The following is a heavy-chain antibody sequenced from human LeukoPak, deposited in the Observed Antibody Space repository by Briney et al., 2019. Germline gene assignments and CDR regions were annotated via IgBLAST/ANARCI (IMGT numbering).Heavy chain of an antibody. J-gene: IGHJ4*02. V-gene: IGHV4-59*08. CDR3: ARRGFSSGFYYFVY. D-gene: IGHD6-19*01. CDR2: IYYSGST. Sequence: SETLSLTCTVSGGSISTYFWSWIRQPPGKGLELIGFIYYSGSTNYNPSLESRVTISVDTSKNQFSLKLTSVTAADTAVYYCARRGFSSGFYYFVYWGQGTLVTVSS. CDR1: GGSISTYF.